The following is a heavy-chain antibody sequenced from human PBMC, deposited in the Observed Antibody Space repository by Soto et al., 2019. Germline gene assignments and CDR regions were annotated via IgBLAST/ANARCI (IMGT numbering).Heavy chain of an antibody. V-gene: IGHV3-33*05. D-gene: IGHD4-17*01. CDR1: GFSFSNYG. CDR3: VRQEGHEYGPPHYYFDY. J-gene: IGHJ4*02. Sequence: QVQLVESGGGVVQPGRSLRLSCAASGFSFSNYGIHWVRQAPGKGLEWVAMIQFDGSVTHYVDSVKGRFTISRDASKRTVSLEMNSLKAEDTAVYYCVRQEGHEYGPPHYYFDYWGQGTLVTVSS. CDR2: IQFDGSVT.